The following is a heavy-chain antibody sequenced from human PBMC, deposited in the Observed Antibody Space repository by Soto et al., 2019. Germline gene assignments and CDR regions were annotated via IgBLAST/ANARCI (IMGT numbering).Heavy chain of an antibody. Sequence: GASVKVSCKASGYTFTSYGISWVRQAPGQGLEWMGWISAYNGNTNYAQKLQGRVTMTTDTSTSTAYMELRSLRSDDTAVYYCAREPEYDSSGYYASWGQGTLVIVSS. D-gene: IGHD3-22*01. CDR2: ISAYNGNT. CDR1: GYTFTSYG. V-gene: IGHV1-18*01. J-gene: IGHJ4*02. CDR3: AREPEYDSSGYYAS.